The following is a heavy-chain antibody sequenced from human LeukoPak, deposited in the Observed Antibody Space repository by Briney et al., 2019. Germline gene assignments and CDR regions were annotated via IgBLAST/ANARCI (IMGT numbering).Heavy chain of an antibody. J-gene: IGHJ4*02. CDR2: ISSSSSTI. CDR3: ASWGSGYSYGYVPYYFDY. CDR1: GFAFSSYS. D-gene: IGHD5-18*01. V-gene: IGHV3-48*01. Sequence: GGSLRLSCAASGFAFSSYSMNWVRQAPGKGLEWVSYISSSSSTIYYADSVKGRFTISRDNAKNSLYLQMNSLRAEDTAVYYCASWGSGYSYGYVPYYFDYWGQGTLVTVPS.